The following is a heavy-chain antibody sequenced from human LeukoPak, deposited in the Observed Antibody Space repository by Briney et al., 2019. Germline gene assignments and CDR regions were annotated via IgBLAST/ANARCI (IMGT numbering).Heavy chain of an antibody. CDR3: TRVFRRDGYNSIDY. D-gene: IGHD5-24*01. J-gene: IGHJ4*02. CDR2: IRRKTSGGTT. CDR1: GFTFGDYE. Sequence: PGGSLRLSCAASGFTFGDYEMIWVRQAPGKGLEWVGFIRRKTSGGTTEYAASVKGRFTISRDDSESIAYLQMNSLKAEDTAVYYCTRVFRRDGYNSIDYWGQGTLVTVSS. V-gene: IGHV3-49*04.